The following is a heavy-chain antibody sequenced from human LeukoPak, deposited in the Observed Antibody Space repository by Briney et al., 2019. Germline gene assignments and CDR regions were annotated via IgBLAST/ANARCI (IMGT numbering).Heavy chain of an antibody. V-gene: IGHV5-51*01. Sequence: VESLKISCQASGYSFALYWIGWVRQMPGKGLEWMGAIYPGDSTAMHSPTLHGQVIMSVDKSINTAYLQWSSLKASDTAMYYCAKLSSGCWAENEYFHHWGQDPVHTLSS. CDR3: AKLSSGCWAENEYFHH. D-gene: IGHD2-2*01. CDR2: IYPGDSTA. J-gene: IGHJ1*01. CDR1: GYSFALYW.